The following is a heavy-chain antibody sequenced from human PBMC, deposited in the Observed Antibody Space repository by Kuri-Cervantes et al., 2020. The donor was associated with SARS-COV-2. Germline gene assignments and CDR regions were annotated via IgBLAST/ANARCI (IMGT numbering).Heavy chain of an antibody. CDR2: IFYNGGT. CDR3: VRCAIFGVAHNWFDP. CDR1: GDSIRSTNYY. Sequence: SETLSLTCSVSGDSIRSTNYYWGWIRQPPGKRLEWIGSIFYNGGTYYNLSLKSRVTISVDTSKNQFSLKVTSVTATDTAVYYCVRCAIFGVAHNWFDPWGQGTLVTVSS. V-gene: IGHV4-39*01. D-gene: IGHD3-3*01. J-gene: IGHJ5*02.